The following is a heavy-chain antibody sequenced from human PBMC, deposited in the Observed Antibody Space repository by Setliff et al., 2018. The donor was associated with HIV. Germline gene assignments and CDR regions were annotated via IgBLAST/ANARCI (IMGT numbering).Heavy chain of an antibody. V-gene: IGHV4-38-2*02. CDR1: GYAITSGFY. CDR3: ARDLRGTQSSDY. D-gene: IGHD1-1*01. J-gene: IGHJ4*02. CDR2: IYYSGNT. Sequence: SETLSLTCAVSGYAITSGFYCGWIRQPPGKGLEWIGYIYYSGNTYYNPSLKSRVTISEDTSKTQFSLKLRSVTAADTAVYYCARDLRGTQSSDYWGQGTLFTVS.